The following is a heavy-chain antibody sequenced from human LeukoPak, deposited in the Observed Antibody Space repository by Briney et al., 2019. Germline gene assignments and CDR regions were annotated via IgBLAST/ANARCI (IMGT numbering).Heavy chain of an antibody. D-gene: IGHD2-15*01. J-gene: IGHJ5*02. CDR2: IIPIFGTA. CDR1: GGTFSSYA. CDR3: ARAYCSGGSCYSARNWFDP. V-gene: IGHV1-69*13. Sequence: SVKVSCKASGGTFSSYAISWVRQAPGQGLEWMGGIIPIFGTANYAQKFQGRVTITADESTSTAYMQLSSLRSEDTAVYYCARAYCSGGSCYSARNWFDPWGQGTLVTVSS.